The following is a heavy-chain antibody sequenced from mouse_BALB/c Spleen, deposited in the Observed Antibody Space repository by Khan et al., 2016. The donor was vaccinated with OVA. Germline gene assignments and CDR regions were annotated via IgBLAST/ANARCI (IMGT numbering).Heavy chain of an antibody. J-gene: IGHJ4*01. CDR3: ARPPYFSYVMVY. Sequence: QIQLVQSGPELKKPGETVKISCKASGYTFRSFGMNWVKQAPGKGLKWMGWINTYTGEPTYADDFKGRYVFSLETSASTAYLQINSLKNEDTATYFCARPPYFSYVMVYWGQGTSVTVSA. CDR2: INTYTGEP. D-gene: IGHD2-10*01. V-gene: IGHV9-3-1*01. CDR1: GYTFRSFG.